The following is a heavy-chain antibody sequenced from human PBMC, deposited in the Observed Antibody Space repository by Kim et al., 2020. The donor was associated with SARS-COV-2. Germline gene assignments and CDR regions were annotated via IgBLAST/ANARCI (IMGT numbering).Heavy chain of an antibody. CDR3: ARQGSSWTGWFDP. J-gene: IGHJ5*02. Sequence: SETLSLTCTVSGGSISSSSYYWGWIRQPPGKGLEWIGSIYYSGSTYYNPSLKSRVTISVDTSKNQFSLKLSSVTAADTAVYYCARQGSSWTGWFDPWGQGTLVTVSS. CDR1: GGSISSSSYY. V-gene: IGHV4-39*01. D-gene: IGHD6-13*01. CDR2: IYYSGST.